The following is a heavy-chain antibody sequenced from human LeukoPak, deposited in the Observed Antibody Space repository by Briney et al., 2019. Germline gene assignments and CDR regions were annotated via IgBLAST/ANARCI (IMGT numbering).Heavy chain of an antibody. D-gene: IGHD2-15*01. CDR3: ARGPLLRDWFDP. V-gene: IGHV4-34*01. J-gene: IGHJ5*02. Sequence: PSETLSLTCAVYGGSFSGYYWSWIRQPPGKGLEWIGEINHSGSTNYNPSLKSRVTISVDTSKNQFSLKLSSVTAADTAVYYCARGPLLRDWFDPWGQGTLVTVSS. CDR2: INHSGST. CDR1: GGSFSGYY.